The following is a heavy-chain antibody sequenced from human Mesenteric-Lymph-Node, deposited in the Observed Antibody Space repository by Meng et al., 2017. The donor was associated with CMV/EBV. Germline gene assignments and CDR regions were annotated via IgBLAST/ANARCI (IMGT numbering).Heavy chain of an antibody. CDR1: GFTFSSYW. V-gene: IGHV3-48*04. J-gene: IGHJ4*02. CDR3: ARIRDY. D-gene: IGHD3-10*01. Sequence: GESLKISCAASGFTFSSYWMSWVRQAPGKGLEWVAFINGKGTIIHYADSLKGRFTISRDNAKKSLYLQMNNLRVEDTAIYYCARIRDYWGQGTLVTVSS. CDR2: INGKGTII.